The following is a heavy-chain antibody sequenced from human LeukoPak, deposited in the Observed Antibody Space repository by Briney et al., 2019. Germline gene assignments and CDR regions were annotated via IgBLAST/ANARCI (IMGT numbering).Heavy chain of an antibody. Sequence: SVKVSCKASGGTFSSYAISWVRQAPGQGLEWMGGIIPIFGTANYAQKFQGRVTITADESTSTAYMGLSSLRSEDTAVYYCTTSMGEMATIQFDYWGQGTLVTVSS. CDR3: TTSMGEMATIQFDY. CDR1: GGTFSSYA. CDR2: IIPIFGTA. D-gene: IGHD5-24*01. V-gene: IGHV1-69*13. J-gene: IGHJ4*02.